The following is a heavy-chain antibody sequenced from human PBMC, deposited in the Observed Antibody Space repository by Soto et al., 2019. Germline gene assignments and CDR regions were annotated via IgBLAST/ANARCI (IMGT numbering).Heavy chain of an antibody. CDR2: INSDGSRT. CDR3: VRTSLVVAAATREDY. J-gene: IGHJ4*02. CDR1: GFTFSSYW. Sequence: EVQLVESGGGLVQPGGSLRLSCAASGFTFSSYWMHWVRQAPGKGLVWVSRINSDGSRTSYADSVNGRFTISRDNAKNTLYLQMNSLRAEDTAVYYCVRTSLVVAAATREDYWGQGTLVTVSS. V-gene: IGHV3-74*01. D-gene: IGHD2-15*01.